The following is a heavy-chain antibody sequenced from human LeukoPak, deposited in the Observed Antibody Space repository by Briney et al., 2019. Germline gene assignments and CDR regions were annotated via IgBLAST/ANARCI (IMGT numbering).Heavy chain of an antibody. D-gene: IGHD6-13*01. CDR2: IKQDGTEK. CDR1: GFTFTTYW. Sequence: QSGGSLRLSCAASGFTFTTYWMSWVRQAPGKGLEWVANIKQDGTEKYYVDSVKGRFTISRDNAKNSLYLQMNSLRVEDTAVYYCAREPTYSSSWYTSCDYWGQGTLVTVSS. V-gene: IGHV3-7*01. J-gene: IGHJ4*02. CDR3: AREPTYSSSWYTSCDY.